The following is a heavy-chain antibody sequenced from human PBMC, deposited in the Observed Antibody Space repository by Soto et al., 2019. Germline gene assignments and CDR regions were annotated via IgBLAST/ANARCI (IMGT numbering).Heavy chain of an antibody. CDR3: TKSDGCGGGACYTGTYYYFDV. V-gene: IGHV3-23*01. J-gene: IGHJ2*01. Sequence: GGSLRLSCAASGFPSGTYALNWVRQAPGKGPEWVSTISESGHHTHYADSVKGRFTISRDKSKNTLSLQMNSLRVDDTAIYYCTKSDGCGGGACYTGTYYYFDVWGRGTLVTVSS. CDR2: ISESGHHT. CDR1: GFPSGTYA. D-gene: IGHD3-16*02.